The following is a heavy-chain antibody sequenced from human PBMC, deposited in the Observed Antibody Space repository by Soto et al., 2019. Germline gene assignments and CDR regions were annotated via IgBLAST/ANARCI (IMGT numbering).Heavy chain of an antibody. V-gene: IGHV1-69*01. CDR3: ARVEITIFGVAQGYFDL. CDR2: IIPIFGTA. Sequence: QVQLVQSGAEVKKPGSSVKVSCKASGGTFSSYAISWVRQAPGQGLEWMGGIIPIFGTANYAQKFQGRVTITADESASTAYMELSSLRSEDTAVYYCARVEITIFGVAQGYFDLWGRGTLVTVSS. D-gene: IGHD3-3*01. CDR1: GGTFSSYA. J-gene: IGHJ2*01.